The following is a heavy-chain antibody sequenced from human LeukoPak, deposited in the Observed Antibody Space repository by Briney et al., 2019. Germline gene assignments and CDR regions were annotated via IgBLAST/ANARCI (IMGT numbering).Heavy chain of an antibody. CDR2: ISSSSSYI. CDR1: GFTFSSYS. V-gene: IGHV3-21*01. CDR3: ARRNKGSGYDSGYFDY. Sequence: GGSLRLSCAASGFTFSSYSMNWVRQAPGKGLEWVSSISSSSSYIYYADPVKGRFTISRDNAKNSLYLQMNSLRAEDTAVYYCARRNKGSGYDSGYFDYWGQGTLVTVSS. J-gene: IGHJ4*02. D-gene: IGHD5-12*01.